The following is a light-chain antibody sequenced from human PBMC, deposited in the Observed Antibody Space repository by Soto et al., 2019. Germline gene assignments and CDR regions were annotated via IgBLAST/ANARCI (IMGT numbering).Light chain of an antibody. V-gene: IGKV3-11*01. Sequence: EIVLTQSPATLSLSPGERATLSCRASQSVSSYLAWYQQKPGQAPRLLIYDASNRATGIPARFSGSGSGTEFTLTISRLQSDDFAVYYCQQYINWPQTFGQGTKVDIK. CDR3: QQYINWPQT. CDR1: QSVSSY. CDR2: DAS. J-gene: IGKJ1*01.